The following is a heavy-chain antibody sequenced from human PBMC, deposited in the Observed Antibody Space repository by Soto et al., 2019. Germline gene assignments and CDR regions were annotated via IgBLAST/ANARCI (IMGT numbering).Heavy chain of an antibody. CDR2: IYPGDSDT. J-gene: IGHJ6*02. D-gene: IGHD3-3*01. V-gene: IGHV5-51*01. CDR1: GYSFTSYW. Sequence: GESLKISCKGSGYSFTSYWIGWVRQMPGKGLEWMGIIYPGDSDTRYSPSFQGQVTISADKSISTAYLQWSSLKASDTAMYYCARHVSKSDTIFGVVPNKYYYGMDVWGQGTTVTVSS. CDR3: ARHVSKSDTIFGVVPNKYYYGMDV.